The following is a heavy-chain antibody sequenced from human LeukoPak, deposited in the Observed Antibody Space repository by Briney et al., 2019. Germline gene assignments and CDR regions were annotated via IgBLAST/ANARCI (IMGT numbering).Heavy chain of an antibody. D-gene: IGHD6-13*01. Sequence: GGSLRLSCAASGFTFSSYGMHWVRQAPGKGLEWVAVIWYDGSNKYHADSVKGRFTISRDNSKNTLYLQMNSLRAEDTAVYYCARDQRVAYSSSWYGGAFDIWGQGTMVTVSS. V-gene: IGHV3-33*01. CDR2: IWYDGSNK. J-gene: IGHJ3*02. CDR1: GFTFSSYG. CDR3: ARDQRVAYSSSWYGGAFDI.